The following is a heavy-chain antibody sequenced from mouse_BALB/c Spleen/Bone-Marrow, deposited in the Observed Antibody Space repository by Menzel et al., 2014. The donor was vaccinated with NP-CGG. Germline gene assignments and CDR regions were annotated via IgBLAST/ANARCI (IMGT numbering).Heavy chain of an antibody. CDR3: ARRTVWSGVDY. D-gene: IGHD2-10*02. CDR2: ISSGGSYT. J-gene: IGHJ2*01. CDR1: GFTFSSYG. V-gene: IGHV5-6*02. Sequence: EVNLVESGGDLVKPGGSLKLSCAASGFTFSSYGMSWVRQTPDKRLEWVATISSGGSYTYYPDSVKGRFTISRDNAKNTLYLQMSSLKSEDTAMYYCARRTVWSGVDYWGQGTTLTVSS.